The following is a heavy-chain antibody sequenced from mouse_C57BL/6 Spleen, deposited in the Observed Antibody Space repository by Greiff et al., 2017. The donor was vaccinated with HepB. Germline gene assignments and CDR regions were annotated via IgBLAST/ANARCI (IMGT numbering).Heavy chain of an antibody. V-gene: IGHV5-9*01. CDR2: ISGGGGNT. CDR1: GFTFSSYT. D-gene: IGHD1-1*01. J-gene: IGHJ3*01. CDR3: ARRNYGSSSFAY. Sequence: EVKLVESGGGLVKPGGSLKLSCAASGFTFSSYTMSWVRQTPEKRLEWVATISGGGGNTYYPDSVKGRFTISRDNAKNTLYLQMSSLRSEDTALYYCARRNYGSSSFAYWGQGTLVTVSA.